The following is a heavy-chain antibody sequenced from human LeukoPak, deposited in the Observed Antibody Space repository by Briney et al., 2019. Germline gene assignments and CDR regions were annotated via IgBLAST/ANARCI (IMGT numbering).Heavy chain of an antibody. CDR2: ISGSGGGT. Sequence: PGGSLRLSCAASGFTFSSYAMSWVRQAPGKGLEWVSAISGSGGGTYYADSVKGRFTISRDNSKNTLYLQMNSLRAEDTAVYYCAKDEYSSSWYAYWGQGTLVTVSS. V-gene: IGHV3-23*01. D-gene: IGHD6-13*01. CDR3: AKDEYSSSWYAY. J-gene: IGHJ4*02. CDR1: GFTFSSYA.